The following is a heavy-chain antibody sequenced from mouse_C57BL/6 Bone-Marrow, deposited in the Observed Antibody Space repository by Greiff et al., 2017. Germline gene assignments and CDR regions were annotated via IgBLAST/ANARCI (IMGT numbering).Heavy chain of an antibody. CDR2: ISDGGSYT. V-gene: IGHV5-4*01. CDR3: ARDYYGSSY. D-gene: IGHD1-1*01. CDR1: GFTFSSYA. J-gene: IGHJ2*01. Sequence: DVKLQESGGGLVKPGGSLKLSCAASGFTFSSYAMSWVRQTPEKRLEWVATISDGGSYTYYPDNVKGRFTISRDNAKNNRYLQMSHLKSEDTAMYYCARDYYGSSYWGQGTTLTVSS.